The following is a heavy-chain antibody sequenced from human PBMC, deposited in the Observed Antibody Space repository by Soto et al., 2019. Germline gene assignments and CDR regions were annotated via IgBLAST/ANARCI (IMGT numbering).Heavy chain of an antibody. V-gene: IGHV4-31*03. D-gene: IGHD1-26*01. J-gene: IGHJ3*02. Sequence: QVQLQESGPGLVKPSQTLSLTCTVSGGSISSGGYYWSWIRQHPGKGLEWIGYIYYSGSTYYNPSLKSRVTISVDTSKNQFSLKLSSVTAADTAVYYCAREHRDGSYYWDAFDIWGQGTMVTVSS. CDR3: AREHRDGSYYWDAFDI. CDR1: GGSISSGGYY. CDR2: IYYSGST.